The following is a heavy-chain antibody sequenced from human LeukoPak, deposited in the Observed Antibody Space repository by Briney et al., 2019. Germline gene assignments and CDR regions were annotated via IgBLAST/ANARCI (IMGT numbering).Heavy chain of an antibody. D-gene: IGHD3-22*01. CDR1: GYTFTSYG. Sequence: EASVKVSCKASGYTFTSYGISWVRQAPGQGLEWVGWISAYNGNTNYAQKLQGRVTMTTDTSTSTAYMELRSLRSDDTAVYYCARVVLAYYDSSGHFDYWGQGTLVTVSS. J-gene: IGHJ4*02. V-gene: IGHV1-18*01. CDR2: ISAYNGNT. CDR3: ARVVLAYYDSSGHFDY.